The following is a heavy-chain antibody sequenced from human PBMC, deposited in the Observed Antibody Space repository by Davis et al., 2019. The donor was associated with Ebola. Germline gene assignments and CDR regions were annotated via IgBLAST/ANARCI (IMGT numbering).Heavy chain of an antibody. CDR1: GFTFSGHW. V-gene: IGHV3-74*01. Sequence: GESLKISCAASGFTFSGHWMHWVRQAPGKGLVWVSQIKSDGSSATYADSVKGRFTISRDNSKNTLYLQMNSLRAEDTAVFYCARVLYGDYTNWFDPWGQGTLVTVSS. CDR3: ARVLYGDYTNWFDP. D-gene: IGHD4-17*01. J-gene: IGHJ5*02. CDR2: IKSDGSSA.